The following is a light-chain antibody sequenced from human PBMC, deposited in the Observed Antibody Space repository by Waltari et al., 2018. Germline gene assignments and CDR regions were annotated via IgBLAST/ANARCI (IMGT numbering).Light chain of an antibody. J-gene: IGKJ4*01. Sequence: DIQMTQSPSSLSASVGDRVTITRRASQSITNFLNWYQKRPGKAPKLLIYASSILQSGVPSKFSGSGSGTDFTLTISSLQPEDFATYYCQQSYNTPLTFGGGTKVEIK. V-gene: IGKV1-39*01. CDR3: QQSYNTPLT. CDR1: QSITNF. CDR2: ASS.